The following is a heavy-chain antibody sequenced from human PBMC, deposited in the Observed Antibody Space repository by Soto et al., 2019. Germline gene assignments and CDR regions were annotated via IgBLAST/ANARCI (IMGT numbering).Heavy chain of an antibody. J-gene: IGHJ4*02. Sequence: GASVKVSCKASGYTFTSQYIHWLRQAPGQGFEWMGIINPSGGSTTYAQKFQGRVTMTRDTSTSTVYMELSSLRSEDTAVYYCTRGGTSDYYDSSGYDPSPDYWGQGTLVTVSS. CDR3: TRGGTSDYYDSSGYDPSPDY. CDR2: INPSGGST. D-gene: IGHD3-22*01. CDR1: GYTFTSQY. V-gene: IGHV1-46*03.